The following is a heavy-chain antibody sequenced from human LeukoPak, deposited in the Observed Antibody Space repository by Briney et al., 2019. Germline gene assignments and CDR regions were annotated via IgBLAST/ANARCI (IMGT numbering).Heavy chain of an antibody. CDR1: GFTFRSHS. CDR2: ITGSGSI. CDR3: VRDVIHPYFDI. Sequence: PGGSLRLSCAASGFTFRSHSLDWVRQAPGKGLEWVSSITGSGSIQYGDSVKGRFTISRDNAKNSLYLQMNSLRAEDTAVYYCVRDVIHPYFDIWGQGILVTVSS. D-gene: IGHD2-21*01. J-gene: IGHJ4*02. V-gene: IGHV3-21*01.